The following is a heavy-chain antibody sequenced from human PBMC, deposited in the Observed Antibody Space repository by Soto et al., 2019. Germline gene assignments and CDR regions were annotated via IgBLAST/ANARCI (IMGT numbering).Heavy chain of an antibody. CDR1: GGSVSSGSYY. V-gene: IGHV4-61*01. D-gene: IGHD1-7*01. J-gene: IGHJ6*02. CDR3: AREVVPGNYVYYYYGMDV. Sequence: QVQLQESGPGLMKPSETLSLTCTVSGGSVSSGSYYWSWIRQPPGKGLEWIGYIYYSGSTNYNPSLKSRVTISVDTSKNQFSLKLSSVTAADTAVYYCAREVVPGNYVYYYYGMDVWGQGTTVTVSS. CDR2: IYYSGST.